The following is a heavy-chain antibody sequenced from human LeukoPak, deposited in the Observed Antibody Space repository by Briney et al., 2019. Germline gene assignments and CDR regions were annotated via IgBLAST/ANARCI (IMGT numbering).Heavy chain of an antibody. CDR3: ARDGAAADSDYFDY. J-gene: IGHJ4*02. D-gene: IGHD6-13*01. V-gene: IGHV1-2*02. Sequence: ASVKVSCKASGYTFTGYYMHWVRQAPGQGLEWMGWINPNSGGTNYAQKFQGRVTMTRDTSISTAYMELSRLRSDDTAVYYCARDGAAADSDYFDYWGQGTLVTVSS. CDR1: GYTFTGYY. CDR2: INPNSGGT.